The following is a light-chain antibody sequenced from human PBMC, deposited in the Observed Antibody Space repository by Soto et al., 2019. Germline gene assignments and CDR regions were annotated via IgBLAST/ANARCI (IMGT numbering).Light chain of an antibody. CDR2: GAS. J-gene: IGKJ4*01. V-gene: IGKV3-15*01. CDR1: QIVDKN. Sequence: EIVLTQSPATLSVSPGERATLSCRASQIVDKNLAGYQQRPGQAPRLLIYGASTRATGVSVRFSGSASGTDFTLTISSLQSEDFGVYYCQQYNEWPLLTFGGGTKVEI. CDR3: QQYNEWPLLT.